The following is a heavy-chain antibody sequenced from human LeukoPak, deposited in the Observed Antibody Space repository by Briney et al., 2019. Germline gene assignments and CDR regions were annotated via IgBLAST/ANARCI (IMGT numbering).Heavy chain of an antibody. CDR3: ARVSLTAQYLLDY. CDR1: VYTFTAYY. J-gene: IGHJ4*02. CDR2: INPNSGGT. D-gene: IGHD2/OR15-2a*01. Sequence: ASVKVSCKASVYTFTAYYVYGVRQAPGQGLEWMGWINPNSGGTNYAQKLQGRVTMTRDTSISTAYMELSRLTSDDTAVYYCARVSLTAQYLLDYWGQGTLVTVSS. V-gene: IGHV1-2*02.